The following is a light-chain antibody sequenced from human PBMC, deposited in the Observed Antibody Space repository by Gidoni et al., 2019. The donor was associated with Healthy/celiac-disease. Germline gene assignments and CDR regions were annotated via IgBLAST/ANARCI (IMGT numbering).Light chain of an antibody. CDR2: SNN. V-gene: IGLV1-44*01. Sequence: QSVLTQPPSASGTPGQRVTIPCSGSSSNIGSNTVNWYQQLPGTAPKLLIYSNNQRPSGVPDRFSGSKSGTSASLAISGLQSKDEADYYCAAWDDSLNGPVFGGGTKLTVL. J-gene: IGLJ2*01. CDR3: AAWDDSLNGPV. CDR1: SSNIGSNT.